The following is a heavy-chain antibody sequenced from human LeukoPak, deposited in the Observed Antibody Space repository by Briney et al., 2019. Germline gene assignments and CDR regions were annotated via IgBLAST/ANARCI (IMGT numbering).Heavy chain of an antibody. J-gene: IGHJ4*02. Sequence: GASVKVSCKASGYTFTGYYMHWVRQAPGQGLEWMARINPNSGGTNYAQKFQGRVTMTRDTSISTAYMELSRLRSDDTAVYYCARDPYDSSGPDYWGQGTLVTVSS. CDR1: GYTFTGYY. CDR3: ARDPYDSSGPDY. D-gene: IGHD3-22*01. V-gene: IGHV1-2*06. CDR2: INPNSGGT.